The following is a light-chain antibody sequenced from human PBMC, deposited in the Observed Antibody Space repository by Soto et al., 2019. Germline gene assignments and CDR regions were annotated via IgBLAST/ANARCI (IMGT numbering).Light chain of an antibody. J-gene: IGLJ1*01. Sequence: QSALTQPASVSGSPGQSITISCTGTSSDGGGYNYVSWYQQHPGKAPKLMIYDVSNRPSGVSNRFSGSKSDNTASLTISGLQAEDEADYYCSSYTSSSTLNDVFGTGTKLTVL. CDR3: SSYTSSSTLNDV. CDR2: DVS. CDR1: SSDGGGYNY. V-gene: IGLV2-14*01.